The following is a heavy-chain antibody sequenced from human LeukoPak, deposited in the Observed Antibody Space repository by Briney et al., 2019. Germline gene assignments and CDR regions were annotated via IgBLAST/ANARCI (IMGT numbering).Heavy chain of an antibody. Sequence: ASVKVSCKASGYTFTSYGISWVRQAPGQGLEWMGWISAYNGNTNYAQKLQGRVTMTTDTSTSTAYMELRSLRSDDMAVYYCARQATPNYYDSSPYFDYWGQGTLVTVSS. J-gene: IGHJ4*02. V-gene: IGHV1-18*03. CDR1: GYTFTSYG. D-gene: IGHD3-22*01. CDR3: ARQATPNYYDSSPYFDY. CDR2: ISAYNGNT.